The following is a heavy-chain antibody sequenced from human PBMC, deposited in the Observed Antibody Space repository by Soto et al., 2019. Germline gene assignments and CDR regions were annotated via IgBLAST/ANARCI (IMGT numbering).Heavy chain of an antibody. CDR3: AKDMDAFWSGYYLRGYFDL. CDR1: GFTFSNYG. V-gene: IGHV3-23*01. J-gene: IGHJ2*01. Sequence: EVQLLESGGGLVQPGGSLRLSCVVSGFTFSNYGMNWVRQAPGKGLEWVSGISGSGGDTYYVDSVRGRFTISRDNSKNTLYLQMDGLRAEDTAVYYCAKDMDAFWSGYYLRGYFDLWGRGTLVTVS. CDR2: ISGSGGDT. D-gene: IGHD3-3*01.